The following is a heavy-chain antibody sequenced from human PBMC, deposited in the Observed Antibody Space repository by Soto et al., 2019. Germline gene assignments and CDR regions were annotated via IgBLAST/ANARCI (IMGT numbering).Heavy chain of an antibody. J-gene: IGHJ4*02. V-gene: IGHV5-51*01. Sequence: GESLKISCKGSGYSFNTYWIGWVRQMPGKGLEWMGIIYPGDSDTKYSLSFQGQVTISADKSITTAYLQWSSLKASDSAMYYCARLSGSLFDYWGQGTLVTVSS. CDR1: GYSFNTYW. D-gene: IGHD1-26*01. CDR3: ARLSGSLFDY. CDR2: IYPGDSDT.